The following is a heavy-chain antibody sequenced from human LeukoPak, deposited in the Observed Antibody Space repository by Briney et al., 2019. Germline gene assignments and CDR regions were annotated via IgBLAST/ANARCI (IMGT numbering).Heavy chain of an antibody. CDR1: GFTLGRHD. CDR3: VREARGYHCTYFDY. J-gene: IGHJ4*02. V-gene: IGHV3-13*01. CDR2: LASGSQT. Sequence: GGSLRLSCTASGFTLGRHDMHWVRQTTGEGLEWVAALASGSQTFYAGSVKGRFTVSREDAKNSLYLQMNSLRAGDTAVYYCVREARGYHCTYFDYWGQGTLVTVSS. D-gene: IGHD5-18*01.